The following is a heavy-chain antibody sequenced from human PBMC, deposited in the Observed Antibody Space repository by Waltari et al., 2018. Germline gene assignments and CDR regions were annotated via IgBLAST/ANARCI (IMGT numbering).Heavy chain of an antibody. Sequence: QVQLVQSGAEVKKPGASVKVSCKASGYAFTGYYMHWVQQAPGQGLEWMSRIKPSSGGKTYAQKLQCRGTMTRDTSISTGYMELSRLRSDDTAVYYCARASRGSGWLNDFQHWGQGTLVTVSA. V-gene: IGHV1-2*06. D-gene: IGHD6-19*01. J-gene: IGHJ1*01. CDR1: GYAFTGYY. CDR3: ARASRGSGWLNDFQH. CDR2: IKPSSGGK.